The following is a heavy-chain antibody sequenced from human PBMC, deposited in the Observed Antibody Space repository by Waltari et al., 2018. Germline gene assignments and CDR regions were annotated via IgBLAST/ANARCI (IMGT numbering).Heavy chain of an antibody. Sequence: EVQLLESGGGLVQPGGSLRLSCAASGFTFSSYAMSWVRQAPGKGLEWVSAISGSGGSTYYADSVKGRFTISRDNAKNSLYLQMNSLRAEDTAVYYCARDIRATEDAYWGQGTLVTVSS. V-gene: IGHV3-23*01. J-gene: IGHJ4*02. D-gene: IGHD1-26*01. CDR3: ARDIRATEDAY. CDR2: ISGSGGST. CDR1: GFTFSSYA.